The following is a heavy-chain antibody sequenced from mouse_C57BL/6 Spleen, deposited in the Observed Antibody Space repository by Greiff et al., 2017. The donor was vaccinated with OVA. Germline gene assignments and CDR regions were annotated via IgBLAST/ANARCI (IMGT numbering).Heavy chain of an antibody. V-gene: IGHV1-61*01. Sequence: QVQLQQPGAELVRPGSSVKLSCKASGYTFTSYWMDWVKQRPGQGLEWIGNIYPSDSETHYNQKFKDKATLTVDKSSSTAYMQLSSLTSEDSAVYYCARGDGYDVDYWGQGTSVTVSS. CDR3: ARGDGYDVDY. J-gene: IGHJ4*01. CDR2: IYPSDSET. CDR1: GYTFTSYW. D-gene: IGHD2-2*01.